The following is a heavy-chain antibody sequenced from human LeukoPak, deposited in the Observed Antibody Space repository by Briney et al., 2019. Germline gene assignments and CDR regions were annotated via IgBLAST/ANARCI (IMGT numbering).Heavy chain of an antibody. J-gene: IGHJ5*02. CDR2: IYYSGST. D-gene: IGHD6-19*01. CDR3: ARGGQWLDWFDP. V-gene: IGHV4-59*01. Sequence: SETLSLTCTVSGGSISSYYWSWIRQPPGKGLEWIGYIYYSGSTNYNPSLKSRVTISVDTSKNQFSLKLSSVNAADTAVYYCARGGQWLDWFDPWGQGTLVTVSS. CDR1: GGSISSYY.